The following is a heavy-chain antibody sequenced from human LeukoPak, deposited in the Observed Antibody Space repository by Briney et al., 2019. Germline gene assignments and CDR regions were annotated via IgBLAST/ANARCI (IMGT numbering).Heavy chain of an antibody. CDR2: INPDAGDT. CDR3: ARLSTATRHWLAAFDI. CDR1: GYSFTDYF. D-gene: IGHD6-19*01. V-gene: IGHV1-2*06. Sequence: GASVKVSCKASGYSFTDYFLYWVRQAPGQGLEWMGRINPDAGDTNYAQTFQGRITMTRDTSISTAYMELSSLKSDDTAVYYCARLSTATRHWLAAFDIWGQGTVVTVSS. J-gene: IGHJ3*02.